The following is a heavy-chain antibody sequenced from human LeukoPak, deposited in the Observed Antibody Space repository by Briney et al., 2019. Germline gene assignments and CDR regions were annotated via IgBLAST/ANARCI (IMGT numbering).Heavy chain of an antibody. CDR2: MNPNSGNT. Sequence: ASVKVSCKASGYTFTSYDINWVRQATGQGLEWMGWMNPNSGNTGYAQKFQGRVTMTRNTSISTAYMELSSLRSEDTAVYYCARGRPSSGWFGGWSYFQHWGQGTLVTVSS. V-gene: IGHV1-8*01. D-gene: IGHD6-19*01. J-gene: IGHJ1*01. CDR1: GYTFTSYD. CDR3: ARGRPSSGWFGGWSYFQH.